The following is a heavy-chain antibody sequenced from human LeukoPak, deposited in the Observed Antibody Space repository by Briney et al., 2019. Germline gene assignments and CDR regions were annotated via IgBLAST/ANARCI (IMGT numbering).Heavy chain of an antibody. Sequence: ASETLSLTSTVSGGSITSCHCSCFRQPAGKGLEWIGRIYTSGGTNYNPSLKSRVTMSVDTSKNQFSLKLSSVTAADTAVYYCAREYSSSLAVGYYYGMEVSGQGTTVTVSS. V-gene: IGHV4-4*07. CDR1: GGSITSCH. D-gene: IGHD6-6*01. CDR2: IYTSGGT. CDR3: AREYSSSLAVGYYYGMEV. J-gene: IGHJ6*02.